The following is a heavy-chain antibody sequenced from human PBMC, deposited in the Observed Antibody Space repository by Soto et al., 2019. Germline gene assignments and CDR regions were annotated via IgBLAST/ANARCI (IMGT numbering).Heavy chain of an antibody. CDR2: IYTSGST. CDR3: ASGPPLEWFSMDV. D-gene: IGHD3-3*01. V-gene: IGHV4-4*07. J-gene: IGHJ6*02. CDR1: CGSIISYY. Sequence: SETLCLTCTVSCGSIISYYWIWIRQPAGKGLEWIGRIYTSGSTNYNPSLKSRVTMSVDTSKNQFSLKLSSVTAADTAVYYCASGPPLEWFSMDVWGQGTTVTVSS.